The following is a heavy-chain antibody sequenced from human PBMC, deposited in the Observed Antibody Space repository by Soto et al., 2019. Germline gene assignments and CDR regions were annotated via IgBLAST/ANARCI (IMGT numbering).Heavy chain of an antibody. CDR1: GFTFSSYG. CDR2: IWYDGSNK. V-gene: IGHV3-33*01. D-gene: IGHD3-22*01. J-gene: IGHJ4*02. CDR3: ARYYYVATGYHYAFDY. Sequence: GSLRLSCAASGFTFSSYGMHWVRQAPGKGLEWVAVIWYDGSNKYYADSVKGRFTISRDNSNNTLCLQLHSLRAEDSALYYCARYYYVATGYHYAFDYWGRGTLVTVSS.